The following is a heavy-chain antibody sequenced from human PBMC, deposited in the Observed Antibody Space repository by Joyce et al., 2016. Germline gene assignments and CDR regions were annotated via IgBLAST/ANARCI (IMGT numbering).Heavy chain of an antibody. V-gene: IGHV4-59*01. J-gene: IGHJ4*02. CDR2: VSDSGST. CDR1: GGSIKTYY. D-gene: IGHD4-23*01. Sequence: QVQLQESGPGLVEPSETLSLTCNVSGGSIKTYYWSWIRQPPGKGLEWIANVSDSGSTNYIPSLKSRVTISVDTSKNLLSLNMKSVTAADTGVYYCARAYLTGFTTSWYLGFWGQGARVTVSS. CDR3: ARAYLTGFTTSWYLGF.